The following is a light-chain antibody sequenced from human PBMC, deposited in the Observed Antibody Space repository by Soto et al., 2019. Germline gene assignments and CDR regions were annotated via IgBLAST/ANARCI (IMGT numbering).Light chain of an antibody. Sequence: DIVMPQSAATLSVSPGERVTLSCRASQSVSSNLAWYQRRPGPAPRLLIYGSSTRATGVPPRFSGSASGTEFTLTISSLQSEDFGVYYCQQYNDWPRTFGQRTRLEIK. CDR2: GSS. V-gene: IGKV3-15*01. J-gene: IGKJ5*01. CDR3: QQYNDWPRT. CDR1: QSVSSN.